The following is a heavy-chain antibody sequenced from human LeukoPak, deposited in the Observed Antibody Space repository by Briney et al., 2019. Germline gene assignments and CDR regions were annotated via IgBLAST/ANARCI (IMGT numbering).Heavy chain of an antibody. CDR3: ARTIVPAAAFDF. CDR2: IYSSGST. V-gene: IGHV4-4*07. D-gene: IGHD2-2*01. Sequence: PLETLSLTCTVSGGSISFYYWSWIRQPAGKGLEWIGRIYSSGSTDYNPSLKGRLSVSVDTSKNHFSLNLSSVTAADTAVYFCARTIVPAAAFDFWGQGTLVAVSS. J-gene: IGHJ4*02. CDR1: GGSISFYY.